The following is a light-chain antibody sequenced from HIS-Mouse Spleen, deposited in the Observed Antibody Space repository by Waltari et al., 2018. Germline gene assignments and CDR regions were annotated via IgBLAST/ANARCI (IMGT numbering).Light chain of an antibody. CDR3: CSYAGSYTFEVV. Sequence: QSALTQPRSVSGSPGQSVTISCPGTSSYVGCYNYVSWYQQHPGKDPKLMIYDVSKRPSGVPDRFSGSKSGNTASLTISGLQAEDEADYYCCSYAGSYTFEVVFGGGTKLTVL. CDR2: DVS. J-gene: IGLJ2*01. V-gene: IGLV2-11*01. CDR1: SSYVGCYNY.